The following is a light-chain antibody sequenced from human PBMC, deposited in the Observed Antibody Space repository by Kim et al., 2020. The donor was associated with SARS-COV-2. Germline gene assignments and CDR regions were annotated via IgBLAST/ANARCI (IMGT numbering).Light chain of an antibody. J-gene: IGLJ3*02. CDR3: GADHGSGSNFVSWV. Sequence: CTLSSGYSNYKVAWYQQRPGKGPRFVMRVGTGGIVGSKGDGIPDRFSVLGSGLNRYLTIKNIQEEDESDYHCGADHGSGSNFVSWVFGGGTQLTVL. CDR1: SGYSNYK. CDR2: VGTGGIVG. V-gene: IGLV9-49*01.